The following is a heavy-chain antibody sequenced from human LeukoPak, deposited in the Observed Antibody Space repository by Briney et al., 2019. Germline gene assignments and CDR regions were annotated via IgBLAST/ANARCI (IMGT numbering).Heavy chain of an antibody. V-gene: IGHV4-59*01. CDR1: GGSISSYY. J-gene: IGHJ6*03. CDR3: ARGLWIAAAGTSRAYYYYYMDV. Sequence: SETLSLTCTVSGGSISSYYWSWIRQPPGKGLEWIGYIYYSGSTNYNPSLKSRVTISVDTSKNQFSLKLSSVTAADTAVYYCARGLWIAAAGTSRAYYYYYMDVWGKGTTVTVSS. CDR2: IYYSGST. D-gene: IGHD6-13*01.